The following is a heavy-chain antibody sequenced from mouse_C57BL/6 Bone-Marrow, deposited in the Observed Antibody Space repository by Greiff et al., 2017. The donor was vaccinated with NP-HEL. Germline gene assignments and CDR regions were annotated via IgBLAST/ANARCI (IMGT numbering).Heavy chain of an antibody. CDR1: GYTFTEYT. Sequence: VQVVESGAELVKPGASVKLSCKASGYTFTEYTIHWVKQRSGQGLEWIGWFYPGSGSIKYNEKFKDKATLTADKSSSTVYMELSRLTSEDSAVYFCARHEDARYYYGREGFAYWGQGTLVTVSA. CDR2: FYPGSGSI. CDR3: ARHEDARYYYGREGFAY. V-gene: IGHV1-62-2*01. J-gene: IGHJ3*01. D-gene: IGHD1-1*01.